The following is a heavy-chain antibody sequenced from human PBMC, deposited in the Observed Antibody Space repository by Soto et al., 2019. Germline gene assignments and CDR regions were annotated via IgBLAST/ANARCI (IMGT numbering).Heavy chain of an antibody. V-gene: IGHV1-69*01. J-gene: IGHJ6*02. CDR1: GGTFSTYG. Sequence: QVQLVQSGAEVKKPGYSVKFSCKASGGTFSTYGINWVRQAPGQGLEWMGGIIPIFDTTNYAQKFQGKFTITADESTRTVYMELSSLRSEDTAVYYCARDAAAAATSGMDVWGQGTTVTVSS. D-gene: IGHD6-13*01. CDR3: ARDAAAAATSGMDV. CDR2: IIPIFDTT.